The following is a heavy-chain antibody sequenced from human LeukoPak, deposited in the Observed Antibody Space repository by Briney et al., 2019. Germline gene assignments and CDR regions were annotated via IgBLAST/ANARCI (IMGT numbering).Heavy chain of an antibody. D-gene: IGHD5-24*01. Sequence: GGSLRLSCAASGFTFSSYWMSWVRQAPGKGLEWVANIKQDGSEKYYVDSVKGRFTISRDNAKNSLYLQMNSLRAEDTAVYYCARDLEMATTGYAFDIWGQGTMVTVS. CDR1: GFTFSSYW. CDR2: IKQDGSEK. CDR3: ARDLEMATTGYAFDI. J-gene: IGHJ3*02. V-gene: IGHV3-7*01.